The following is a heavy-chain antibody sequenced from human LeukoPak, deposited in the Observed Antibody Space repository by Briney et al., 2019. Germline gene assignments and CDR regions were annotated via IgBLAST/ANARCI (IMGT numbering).Heavy chain of an antibody. CDR3: ARVGYSSSSEYFDY. J-gene: IGHJ4*02. V-gene: IGHV4-4*07. Sequence: SETLSLTCTVSGGSISSYYWSWIRQPAGKGLEWIGRIYTSGSTNYNPSLKSRVTMSVDTSKNQFSLKLSSVTAADTAVYYCARVGYSSSSEYFDYWGQGTLVTVSS. D-gene: IGHD6-6*01. CDR1: GGSISSYY. CDR2: IYTSGST.